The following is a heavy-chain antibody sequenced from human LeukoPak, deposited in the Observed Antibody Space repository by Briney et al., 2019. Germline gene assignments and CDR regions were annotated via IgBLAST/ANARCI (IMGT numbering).Heavy chain of an antibody. D-gene: IGHD6-13*01. Sequence: ASVKVSCKASGYTFTSYGISWVRQAPGQGLEWVGWISAYNGNTNHAQKLQGRVTMTTDTSTSTAYMELRSLRSEDTAVYYCAMASSSWYTFGYWGQGTLVTVSS. CDR2: ISAYNGNT. CDR1: GYTFTSYG. J-gene: IGHJ4*02. V-gene: IGHV1-18*01. CDR3: AMASSSWYTFGY.